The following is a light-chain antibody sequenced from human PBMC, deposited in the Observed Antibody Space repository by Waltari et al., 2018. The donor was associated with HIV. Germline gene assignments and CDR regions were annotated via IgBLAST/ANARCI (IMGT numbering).Light chain of an antibody. CDR1: GSNFGTDN. CDR3: ATWAGNVFV. CDR2: RKN. J-gene: IGLJ1*01. Sequence: QSVLIQAPSAHGTPGQTILISCSGNGSNFGTDNISWFQQIRGAAPKLLIYRKNQRPSGVPDRFSGSKSGTSASLIIGGLRSEDEASYSCATWAGNVFVFGGGTEVAVL. V-gene: IGLV1-47*01.